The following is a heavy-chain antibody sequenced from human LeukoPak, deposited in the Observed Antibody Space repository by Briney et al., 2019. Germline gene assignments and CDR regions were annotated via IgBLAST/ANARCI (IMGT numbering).Heavy chain of an antibody. CDR3: ARTDTGSTRSYYYYGMDV. D-gene: IGHD2-2*01. V-gene: IGHV1-18*01. J-gene: IGHJ6*02. CDR2: ISAYNGNT. Sequence: ASVKVSCKASGYTFTSYGISWVRQAPGQGLEWMGWISAYNGNTNYAQKLQGRVTITADKSTSTAYMELSSLRSEDTAVYYCARTDTGSTRSYYYYGMDVWGQGTTVTVSS. CDR1: GYTFTSYG.